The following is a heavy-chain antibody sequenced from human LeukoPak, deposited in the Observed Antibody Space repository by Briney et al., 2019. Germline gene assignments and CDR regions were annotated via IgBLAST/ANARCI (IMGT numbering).Heavy chain of an antibody. Sequence: GGSLRLSCAASGFTFSSYSMNWVRQAPGKGLEWVSSISSSSSYIYYADSVKGRFTISRDNAKSSLFLQMISLRAEDTAVYYCAVSSWSTEYFQHWGQGTLVTVSS. J-gene: IGHJ1*01. V-gene: IGHV3-21*01. D-gene: IGHD6-13*01. CDR3: AVSSWSTEYFQH. CDR2: ISSSSSYI. CDR1: GFTFSSYS.